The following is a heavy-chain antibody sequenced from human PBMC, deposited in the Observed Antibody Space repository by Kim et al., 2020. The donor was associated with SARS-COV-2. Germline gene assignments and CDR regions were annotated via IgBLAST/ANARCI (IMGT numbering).Heavy chain of an antibody. J-gene: IGHJ6*02. D-gene: IGHD6-19*01. CDR3: AKEEGSGYSSGWTYYYYGMDV. Sequence: GGSLRLSCVVSGFTFSSYGMHWVRQAPGKGLEWVAVISYDGSNKYYADSVKGRFTISRDNSKNTLYLQMNSLRAEDTAVYYCAKEEGSGYSSGWTYYYYGMDVWGQGTTVTVSS. CDR1: GFTFSSYG. CDR2: ISYDGSNK. V-gene: IGHV3-30*18.